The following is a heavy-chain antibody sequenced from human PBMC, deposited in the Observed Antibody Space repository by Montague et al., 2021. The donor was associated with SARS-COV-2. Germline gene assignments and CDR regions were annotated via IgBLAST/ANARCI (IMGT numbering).Heavy chain of an antibody. CDR2: IWNDGSDK. D-gene: IGHD3-16*02. V-gene: IGHV3-33*06. J-gene: IGHJ4*02. CDR3: AKDGQRQLLSFFDA. CDR1: GFSFSRYG. Sequence: SLRLSCAASGFSFSRYGMNWVRQAPGKGLEWVAPIWNDGSDKYYADSVKGRFTISRDNSKNMLFLHMNSLRAEDTATYYCAKDGQRQLLSFFDAWGQGALITVSS.